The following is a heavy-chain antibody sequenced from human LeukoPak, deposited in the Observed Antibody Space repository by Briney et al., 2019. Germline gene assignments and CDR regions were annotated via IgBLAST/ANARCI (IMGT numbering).Heavy chain of an antibody. D-gene: IGHD2-2*01. Sequence: ETLSLTCAVYGGSFSGYYWSWIRQPPGKGLEWIGEINHSGSTNYNPSLKSRVTISVDTSKNQFSLELSSVTAADTAVYYCARVRKGGVPAAVDAFDIWGQGTMVTVSS. CDR1: GGSFSGYY. CDR3: ARVRKGGVPAAVDAFDI. J-gene: IGHJ3*02. CDR2: INHSGST. V-gene: IGHV4-34*01.